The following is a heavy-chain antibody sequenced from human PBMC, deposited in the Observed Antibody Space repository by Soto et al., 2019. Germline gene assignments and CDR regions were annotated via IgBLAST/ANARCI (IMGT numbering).Heavy chain of an antibody. V-gene: IGHV4-30-4*01. Sequence: TLSLTCTVSGGSISSGDYYWSWIRQPPGKGLEWIGYIYYSGSTYYNPSLKSRVTISVDTSKNQFSLKLSSVTAADTAVYYCASTYYDSSGYYFPFDYWGQGTLVTVSS. CDR2: IYYSGST. J-gene: IGHJ4*02. D-gene: IGHD3-22*01. CDR1: GGSISSGDYY. CDR3: ASTYYDSSGYYFPFDY.